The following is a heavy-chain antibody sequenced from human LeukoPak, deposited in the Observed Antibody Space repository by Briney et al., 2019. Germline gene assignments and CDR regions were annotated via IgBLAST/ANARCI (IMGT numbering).Heavy chain of an antibody. CDR3: AKDRGWYFDGWFDP. J-gene: IGHJ5*02. V-gene: IGHV3-23*01. D-gene: IGHD6-19*01. CDR1: GFTFSSYA. Sequence: PGGSLRLSCAASGFTFSSYAMSGVRQAPGEGREWVSAISGSGGSTYYADSVKGRFTISRDNSKNTLYLQMNSLRAGDTAVYYCAKDRGWYFDGWFDPWGQGTLVTVSS. CDR2: ISGSGGST.